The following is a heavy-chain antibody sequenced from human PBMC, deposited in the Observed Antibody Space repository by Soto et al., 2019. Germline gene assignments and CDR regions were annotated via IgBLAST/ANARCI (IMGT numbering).Heavy chain of an antibody. D-gene: IGHD2-8*01. CDR2: VDHRGST. Sequence: SETLSLTCVVSGESFSGYYWSWIRQTPGMWLEWIGEVDHRGSTTYNPSLKNRASISIDSSKNLFSLELTSVTAADTALYFCARYEYGNSLYGVDVWGQGTRVS. CDR1: GESFSGYY. V-gene: IGHV4-34*01. J-gene: IGHJ6*02. CDR3: ARYEYGNSLYGVDV.